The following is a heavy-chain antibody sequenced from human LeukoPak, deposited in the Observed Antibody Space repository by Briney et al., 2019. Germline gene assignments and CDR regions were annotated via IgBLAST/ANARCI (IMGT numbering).Heavy chain of an antibody. CDR1: GYTFTGYY. Sequence: ASVKVSCKASGYTFTGYYMHWVRQAPGQGLEWMGWINPNSGGTNYAQKFQGRVTMTRDTSISTAYMELSRLRSDDTAVYYCASEPHYYGSGSPSDYWGQGTLVTVSS. CDR2: INPNSGGT. CDR3: ASEPHYYGSGSPSDY. J-gene: IGHJ4*02. V-gene: IGHV1-2*02. D-gene: IGHD3-10*01.